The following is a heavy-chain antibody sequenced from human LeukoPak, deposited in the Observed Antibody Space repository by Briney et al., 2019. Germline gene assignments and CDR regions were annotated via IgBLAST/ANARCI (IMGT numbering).Heavy chain of an antibody. CDR1: GGTFSSYA. CDR2: ISAYNGNT. J-gene: IGHJ4*02. V-gene: IGHV1-18*01. D-gene: IGHD3-10*01. CDR3: ARAEDYYYGSGSYYLDY. Sequence: ASVKVSCKASGGTFSSYAISWVRQAPGQGLEWMGWISAYNGNTNYAQKLQGRVTMTTDTSTSTAYMELRSLRSDDTAVYYCARAEDYYYGSGSYYLDYWGQGTLVTVSS.